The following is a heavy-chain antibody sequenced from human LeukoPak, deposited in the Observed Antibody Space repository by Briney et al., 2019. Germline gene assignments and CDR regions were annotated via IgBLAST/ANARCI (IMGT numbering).Heavy chain of an antibody. CDR3: ASDRLGYQLLFDY. V-gene: IGHV1-69*01. J-gene: IGHJ4*02. Sequence: SVKVSCKAFGGTFSSYAISWVRQAPGQGLEWMGGIIPIFGTANYAQKFQGRVTITADESTSTAYMELSSLRSEDTAVYYCASDRLGYQLLFDYWGQGTLVTVSS. CDR2: IIPIFGTA. D-gene: IGHD2-2*01. CDR1: GGTFSSYA.